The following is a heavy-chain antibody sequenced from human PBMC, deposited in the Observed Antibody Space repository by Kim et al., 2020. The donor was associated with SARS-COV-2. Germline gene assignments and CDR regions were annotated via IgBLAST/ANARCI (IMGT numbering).Heavy chain of an antibody. V-gene: IGHV1-2*02. J-gene: IGHJ4*02. D-gene: IGHD1-1*01. CDR3: ARRQQAPDF. Sequence: ASAKVSCKASGYTFTAHYMHWVRQAPGRGLEWMGWINPNSGGTNYAQRFQGRITLTRDTSISTVYLDLSRLRSDDTAVYYCARRQQAPDFWGQGTLVTVSS. CDR1: GYTFTAHY. CDR2: INPNSGGT.